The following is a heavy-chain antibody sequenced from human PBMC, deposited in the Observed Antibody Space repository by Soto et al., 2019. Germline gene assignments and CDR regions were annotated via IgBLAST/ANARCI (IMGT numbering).Heavy chain of an antibody. CDR2: IIPILGIA. CDR3: APLDYYDSSGYYPYYFDY. Sequence: QVQLVQSGAEVKKPGSSVKVSCKASGGTFSSYTISWVRQASGQGLEWMGRIIPILGIANYAQKFQGRVTITADKSTSTAYMELSSLRSEDTAVYYCAPLDYYDSSGYYPYYFDYWGQGTLVTVSS. D-gene: IGHD3-22*01. J-gene: IGHJ4*02. V-gene: IGHV1-69*02. CDR1: GGTFSSYT.